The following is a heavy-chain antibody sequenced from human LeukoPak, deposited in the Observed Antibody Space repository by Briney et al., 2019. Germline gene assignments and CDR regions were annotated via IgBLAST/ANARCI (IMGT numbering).Heavy chain of an antibody. Sequence: SVKVSCKASGGTFSSYAISWVRQAPGQGLEWMGGIIPIFGTANYARKFQGRVTITADESTSTAYMELSRLRSDDTAVYYCARSTVMVRGVIINHLDYWGQGTLVTVSS. CDR1: GGTFSSYA. D-gene: IGHD3-10*01. CDR3: ARSTVMVRGVIINHLDY. J-gene: IGHJ4*02. V-gene: IGHV1-69*13. CDR2: IIPIFGTA.